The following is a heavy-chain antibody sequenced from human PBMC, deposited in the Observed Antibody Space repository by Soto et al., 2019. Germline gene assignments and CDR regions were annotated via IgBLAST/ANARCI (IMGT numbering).Heavy chain of an antibody. J-gene: IGHJ6*02. CDR2: INSDGSST. CDR3: ARDHYIWWSPAIYGMDV. D-gene: IGHD2-21*01. Sequence: GGSLRLSCAASGFTFSSYWMHWVRQAPGKGLVWVSRINSDGSSTSYADSVKGRFTISRDNAKNTLYLQMNSLRAEDTAVYYCARDHYIWWSPAIYGMDVWGQGTTVTVSS. CDR1: GFTFSSYW. V-gene: IGHV3-74*01.